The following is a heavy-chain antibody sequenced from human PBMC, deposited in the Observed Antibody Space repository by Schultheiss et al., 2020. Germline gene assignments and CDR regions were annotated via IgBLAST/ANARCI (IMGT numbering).Heavy chain of an antibody. CDR1: GFTFSSYG. J-gene: IGHJ6*02. V-gene: IGHV3-30*03. D-gene: IGHD5-24*01. CDR3: ARGLDGYNFHYYYYYGMDV. Sequence: GGSLRLSCAASGFTFSSYGMHWVRQAPGKGLEWVAVISYDGSNKYYADSVKGRFTISRDNSKNTLYLQMNSLRAEDTALYYCARGLDGYNFHYYYYYGMDVWGQGTTVTVSS. CDR2: ISYDGSNK.